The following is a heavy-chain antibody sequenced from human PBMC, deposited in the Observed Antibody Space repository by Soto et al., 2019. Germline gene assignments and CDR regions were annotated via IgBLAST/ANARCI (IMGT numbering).Heavy chain of an antibody. D-gene: IGHD3-22*01. CDR2: IYYSGST. CDR1: GGSISSGGYY. V-gene: IGHV4-31*03. CDR3: ARANYYDSSGYYHSYYYYYGMDV. J-gene: IGHJ6*02. Sequence: PSETLSLTCTVSGGSISSGGYYWSWIRQHPGKGLEWIGYIYYSGSTYYNPSLKSRVTISVDTSKNQFSLKLSSVTAADTAVYYCARANYYDSSGYYHSYYYYYGMDVWGQGTTVTVSS.